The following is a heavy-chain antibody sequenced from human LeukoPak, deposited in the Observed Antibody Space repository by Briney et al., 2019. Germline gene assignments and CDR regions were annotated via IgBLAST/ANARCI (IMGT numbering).Heavy chain of an antibody. CDR1: GYTFTSYD. J-gene: IGHJ5*02. V-gene: IGHV1-8*01. D-gene: IGHD3-16*02. CDR3: ARGPLVRLPSSFDP. CDR2: MNPNSGNT. Sequence: ASVKLSCKASGYTFTSYDINWVRQPTGQGLEWMGWMNPNSGNTGSAQRFQGRITMTRDTSISTAYMELSSLRSEDTAVYYCARGPLVRLPSSFDPWGQGTLVTVSS.